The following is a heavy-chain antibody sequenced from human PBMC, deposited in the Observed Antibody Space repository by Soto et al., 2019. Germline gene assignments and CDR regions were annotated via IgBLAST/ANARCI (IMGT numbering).Heavy chain of an antibody. D-gene: IGHD2-15*01. CDR3: TRKTPPTGMEV. CDR1: GFTLSSYD. J-gene: IGHJ6*02. CDR2: IGSGGAT. Sequence: EVQLVESGGGLVQPGGSLRLSCAASGFTLSSYDIHWVRQATGEGLAWVSGIGSGGATHYADSVKRRSIISREDGKNSLYLQMNTLIVWDTALYFCTRKTPPTGMEVWGQGATVTVSS. V-gene: IGHV3-13*01.